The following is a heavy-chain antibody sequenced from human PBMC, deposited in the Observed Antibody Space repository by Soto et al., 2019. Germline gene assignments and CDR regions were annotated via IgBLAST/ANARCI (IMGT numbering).Heavy chain of an antibody. CDR3: TKDWNYYYYYGMDV. CDR1: GFTFSNAW. V-gene: IGHV3-15*07. Sequence: GGSLRLSCAASGFTFSNAWMNWVRQAPGKGLEWVGRIKSKTDGGTTDYAAPVKGRFTISRDDSKNTLYLQMNSLKTEDTAVYYCTKDWNYYYYYGMDVWGQGTTVTVSS. J-gene: IGHJ6*02. D-gene: IGHD1-1*01. CDR2: IKSKTDGGTT.